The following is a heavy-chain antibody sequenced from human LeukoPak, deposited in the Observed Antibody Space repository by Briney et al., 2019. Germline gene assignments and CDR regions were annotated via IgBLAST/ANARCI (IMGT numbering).Heavy chain of an antibody. J-gene: IGHJ4*02. CDR2: TSYDETNK. V-gene: IGHV3-30*18. Sequence: GRSLRLSCAASKFTFSFSGMHWVRQAPGKGLEWVASTSYDETNKQYADSVKGRFTISRDNANRTLYLQMNSPRPEDTAVYYCAKETSYYGSGTYVYFDYWGQGALVTVSS. D-gene: IGHD3-10*01. CDR3: AKETSYYGSGTYVYFDY. CDR1: KFTFSFSG.